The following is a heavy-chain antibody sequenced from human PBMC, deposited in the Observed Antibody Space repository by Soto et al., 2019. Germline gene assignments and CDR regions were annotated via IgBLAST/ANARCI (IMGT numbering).Heavy chain of an antibody. CDR3: AGRGHIILRGISHYYMDV. J-gene: IGHJ6*03. D-gene: IGHD1-20*01. V-gene: IGHV4-4*08. CDR2: LYNSGTT. Sequence: SETLSLTCTVSGGSITNYYWSWIRQSPGKGLEWIGYLYNSGTTNYNPSLGSRVTISADTSRNQFSLQLASVTAADTAAYYCAGRGHIILRGISHYYMDVWGKGTTVTVSS. CDR1: GGSITNYY.